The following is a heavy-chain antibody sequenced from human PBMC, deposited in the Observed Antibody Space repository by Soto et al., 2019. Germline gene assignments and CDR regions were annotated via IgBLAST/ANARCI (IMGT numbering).Heavy chain of an antibody. V-gene: IGHV4-34*01. J-gene: IGHJ4*02. CDR1: GGSFSGYY. CDR3: ARGEVVAAFVY. D-gene: IGHD2-15*01. CDR2: INHSGST. Sequence: TSETLSLTCAVYGGSFSGYYWSWIRQPPGKGLEWIGEINHSGSTNYNPSLKSRVTISVDTSKNQFSLKLSSVTAADTAVYYCARGEVVAAFVYWGQGTLVTVSS.